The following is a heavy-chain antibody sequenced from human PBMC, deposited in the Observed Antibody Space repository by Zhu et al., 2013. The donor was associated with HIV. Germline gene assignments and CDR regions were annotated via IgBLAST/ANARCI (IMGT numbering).Heavy chain of an antibody. Sequence: EVQFLESGGDLVQPGGSLRLSCEISGLTFNAYAVSWVRQAAGKGLEWVSTISPSGATTYYGDSVKGRFTISRDNSRNTVNLQMNSLRIEDTAVYYCAKEQSDGFYRTADHWGQGTLVTVSS. D-gene: IGHD5-18*01. CDR1: GLTFNAYA. V-gene: IGHV3-23*01. CDR3: AKEQSDGFYRTADH. CDR2: ISPSGATT. J-gene: IGHJ4*02.